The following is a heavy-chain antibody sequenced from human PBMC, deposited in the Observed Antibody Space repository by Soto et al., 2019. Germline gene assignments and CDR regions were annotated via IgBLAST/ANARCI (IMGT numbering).Heavy chain of an antibody. CDR3: ARLRRDWGDGLDL. CDR1: GGSFGSSA. D-gene: IGHD2-21*01. CDR2: IIPVFYKA. J-gene: IGHJ3*01. Sequence: QVQLVQSGADVKKPGSSVKVSCKTSGGSFGSSAISWVRQAPAQGLEWMGEIIPVFYKANYAQNFQGRLTITADELTGTVFMELSRLRSEDPAVYFCARLRRDWGDGLDLCGLGTVVSVSS. V-gene: IGHV1-69*01.